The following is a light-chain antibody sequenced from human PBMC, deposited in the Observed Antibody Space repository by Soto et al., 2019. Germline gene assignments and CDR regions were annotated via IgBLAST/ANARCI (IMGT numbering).Light chain of an antibody. CDR2: GAF. CDR3: QKYNGAPFT. J-gene: IGKJ4*01. CDR1: QGISTY. Sequence: DIQMTQSPSSLSASVGDRVTITCRASQGISTYLAWYQQKPGKFPKVLIYGAFILQSGVPSRFSRSGSGTDFTVTISSLQPEDVATYYCQKYNGAPFTCGGGIKVEIK. V-gene: IGKV1-27*01.